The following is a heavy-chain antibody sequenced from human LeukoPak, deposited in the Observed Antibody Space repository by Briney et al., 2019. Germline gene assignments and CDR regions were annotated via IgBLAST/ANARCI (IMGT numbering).Heavy chain of an antibody. D-gene: IGHD1-14*01. V-gene: IGHV1-69*13. CDR3: ARDKVRRGYFDY. Sequence: GASVKVSCKASGGTFSSYAISWVRQAPGQGLEWMGGIIPIFGTANYAQKFQGRATITADESTSTAYMELSSLRSEDTAVYYCARDKVRRGYFDYWGQGTLVTVSS. J-gene: IGHJ4*02. CDR1: GGTFSSYA. CDR2: IIPIFGTA.